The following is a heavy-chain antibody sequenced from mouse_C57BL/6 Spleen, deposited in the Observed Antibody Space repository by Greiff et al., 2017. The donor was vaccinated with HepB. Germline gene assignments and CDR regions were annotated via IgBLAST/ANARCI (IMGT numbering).Heavy chain of an antibody. Sequence: EVQLQQSGPVLVKPGASVKMSCKASGYTFTDYYMNWVKQSHGKSLEWIGVINPYNGGTSYNQKFKGKATLTVDKSSSTAYMELNSLTSEDSAVYYCARWGTTVVGRDYWGQGTTLTVSS. D-gene: IGHD1-1*01. CDR1: GYTFTDYY. CDR3: ARWGTTVVGRDY. V-gene: IGHV1-19*01. J-gene: IGHJ2*01. CDR2: INPYNGGT.